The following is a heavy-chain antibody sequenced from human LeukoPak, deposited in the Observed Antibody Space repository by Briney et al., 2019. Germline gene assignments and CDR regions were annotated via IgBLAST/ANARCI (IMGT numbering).Heavy chain of an antibody. J-gene: IGHJ6*03. Sequence: ASVKVSCKASGYTFTNYDINWVRQASGQGLEWMGWMNPNTGDTGHAQKFQGRVTMTRSTSISTAYMELSSLRSEDTAVYYCARVGYFDMDVWGKGTTVTVSS. CDR2: MNPNTGDT. V-gene: IGHV1-8*01. D-gene: IGHD3-22*01. CDR1: GYTFTNYD. CDR3: ARVGYFDMDV.